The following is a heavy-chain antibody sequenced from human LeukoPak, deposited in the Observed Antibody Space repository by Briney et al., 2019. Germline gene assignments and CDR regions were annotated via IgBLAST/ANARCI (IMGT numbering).Heavy chain of an antibody. V-gene: IGHV4-59*01. Sequence: SETLSLTCTVPGGSISSYYWSWIRQPPGKGLEWIGYIYYSGSTNYNPSLKSRVTISVDTSKNQFSLKLSSVTAADTAVYYCARAGRRSSSWYTLGKYYFDYWGQGTLVTVSS. D-gene: IGHD6-13*01. CDR2: IYYSGST. J-gene: IGHJ4*02. CDR3: ARAGRRSSSWYTLGKYYFDY. CDR1: GGSISSYY.